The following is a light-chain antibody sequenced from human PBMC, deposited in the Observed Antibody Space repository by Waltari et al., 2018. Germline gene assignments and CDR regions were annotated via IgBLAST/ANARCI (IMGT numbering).Light chain of an antibody. J-gene: IGKJ1*01. CDR1: QTISYSSNYKNY. CDR3: QQYYKTPQT. V-gene: IGKV4-1*01. CDR2: WAS. Sequence: DIVMTQSPDSLAVSLGERATINCKSSQTISYSSNYKNYLAWYQQKPGQPPKLLIYWASTRESGVPDRFSGSGSGTDFTLNISSLQAEDVAVYYCQQYYKTPQTFGQGTKVEIK.